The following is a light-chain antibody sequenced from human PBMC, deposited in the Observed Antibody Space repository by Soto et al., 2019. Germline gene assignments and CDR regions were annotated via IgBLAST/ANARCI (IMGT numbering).Light chain of an antibody. Sequence: QSVLSQAASVSGSPGPSITISCTGTSSDVGGYNYVSWYQQHPGKAPKFMIYDVSNRPSGVSNRFSGSKSGNTASLTISGLQAEDEADYYCCSYTTSNTRQIVFGTGTKVTVL. J-gene: IGLJ1*01. CDR3: CSYTTSNTRQIV. CDR2: DVS. CDR1: SSDVGGYNY. V-gene: IGLV2-14*01.